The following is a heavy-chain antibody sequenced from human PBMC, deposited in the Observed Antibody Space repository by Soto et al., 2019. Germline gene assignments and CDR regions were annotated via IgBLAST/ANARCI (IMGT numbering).Heavy chain of an antibody. J-gene: IGHJ4*02. D-gene: IGHD3-16*01. CDR3: ASSTAYRIFDC. Sequence: GSGPTLVNPTQTLTLTCTFSGFSLTTPGVGVGWARQPPGKALEWLALIFWDDDKRYSPSLKSRLTITKDTSKNQVVLTMTNMDPVDTATYYCASSTAYRIFDCWGQGTLVTVSS. CDR1: GFSLTTPGVG. V-gene: IGHV2-5*02. CDR2: IFWDDDK.